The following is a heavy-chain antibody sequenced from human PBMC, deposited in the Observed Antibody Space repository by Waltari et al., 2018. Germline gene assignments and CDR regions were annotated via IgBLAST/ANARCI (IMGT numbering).Heavy chain of an antibody. V-gene: IGHV3-53*01. CDR3: ARGGRGLQLGYFDY. J-gene: IGHJ4*01. CDR1: GFTVSSNY. D-gene: IGHD5-12*01. CDR2: IYSGGST. Sequence: EVQLVESGGGLIQPGGSLRLSCAASGFTVSSNYMSWVRQAPGKGVGWVSVIYSGGSTYYADSVKDRFTISRDNSKNTLYLQMNSLRAEDTAVYYCARGGRGLQLGYFDYWGQEPWSSSPQ.